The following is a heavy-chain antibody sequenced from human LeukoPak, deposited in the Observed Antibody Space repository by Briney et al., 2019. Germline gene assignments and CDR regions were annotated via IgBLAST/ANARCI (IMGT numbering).Heavy chain of an antibody. CDR1: GFTFSSYA. CDR3: AKDVDCSSTCCYPPNWFDP. J-gene: IGHJ5*02. CDR2: ISGSGGST. Sequence: GGSLRLSCAASGFTFSSYAMSWVRQAPGKGLEWVSAISGSGGSTYYADSVKGRFTISRDNSKNTLYLQMNSLRAEDTAVYYCAKDVDCSSTCCYPPNWFDPWGQGTLVTVSS. V-gene: IGHV3-23*01. D-gene: IGHD2-2*01.